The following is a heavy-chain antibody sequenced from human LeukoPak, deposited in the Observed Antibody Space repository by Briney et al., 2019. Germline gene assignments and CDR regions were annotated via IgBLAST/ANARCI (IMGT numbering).Heavy chain of an antibody. V-gene: IGHV3-48*03. D-gene: IGHD5-12*01. CDR1: GFTFSSYE. CDR3: ARDVKVATIYPLDY. J-gene: IGHJ4*02. CDR2: ISSSGSTI. Sequence: GGSLRLSCAASGFTFSSYEMNWVRQAPGKGLEWVSYISSSGSTIYYADSVKGRFTISRDNAKDSLYLQMNSLRAEDTAVYYCARDVKVATIYPLDYWGQGTLVTVSS.